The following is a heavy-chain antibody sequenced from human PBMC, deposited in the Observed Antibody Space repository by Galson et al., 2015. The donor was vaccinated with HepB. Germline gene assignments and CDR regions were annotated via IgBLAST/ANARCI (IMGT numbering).Heavy chain of an antibody. Sequence: SLRLSCAASGFTFDDNAMHWVRQAPGKGLEWVSGISWNGENVGYADSVKGRFTISRDNAKNSLYMEMNSLRSEDTALYYCARVDSSSYDWYFDLWGRGTVVTVSS. J-gene: IGHJ2*01. D-gene: IGHD6-13*01. CDR1: GFTFDDNA. CDR3: ARVDSSSYDWYFDL. CDR2: ISWNGENV. V-gene: IGHV3-9*01.